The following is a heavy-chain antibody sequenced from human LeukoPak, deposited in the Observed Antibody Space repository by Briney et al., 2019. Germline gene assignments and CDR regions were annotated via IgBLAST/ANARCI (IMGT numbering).Heavy chain of an antibody. CDR1: GFTFSSYA. CDR2: ISYDGSNK. CDR3: AKIGIDSSGYYLPTVYYYGMDV. J-gene: IGHJ6*02. V-gene: IGHV3-30*04. D-gene: IGHD3-22*01. Sequence: GRSLRLSCAASGFTFSSYAMHWVRQAPGKGLEWVAVISYDGSNKYYADSVKGRFTISRDNSKNTLYLQMNSLRAEDTAVYYCAKIGIDSSGYYLPTVYYYGMDVWGQGTTVTVSS.